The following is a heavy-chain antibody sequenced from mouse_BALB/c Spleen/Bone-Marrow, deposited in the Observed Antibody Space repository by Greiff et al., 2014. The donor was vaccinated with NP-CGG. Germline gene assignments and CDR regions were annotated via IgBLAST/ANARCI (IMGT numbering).Heavy chain of an antibody. J-gene: IGHJ3*01. D-gene: IGHD2-13*01. V-gene: IGHV10-1*02. Sequence: VQLKQSGGGLVKPKGSVKFSCAASGFNIKNSAMHWVPQGPGQGLEWVGRIRSKSNNYATYYAESVKDRFTISRDDSQSMLYQQRNNMKTENTAMYCCVRHDGDGGFAYWGQGTLVTVSA. CDR2: IRSKSNNYAT. CDR3: VRHDGDGGFAY. CDR1: GFNIKNSA.